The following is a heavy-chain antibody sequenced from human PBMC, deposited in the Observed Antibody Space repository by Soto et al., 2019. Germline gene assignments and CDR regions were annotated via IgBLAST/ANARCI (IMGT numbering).Heavy chain of an antibody. Sequence: VQLLESGGGLVQPGGSLRLTCAVSGLTFNRYAFHWVRQAPGKGLEWVSVISYDGTNKYYADSVRGRFTISRDNYKNTLYLQMNSLRSEDTAVYYCARGDVCCGSWSGLQAFWGQGTLVTVSS. CDR1: GLTFNRYA. CDR3: ARGDVCCGSWSGLQAF. D-gene: IGHD3-3*01. CDR2: ISYDGTNK. J-gene: IGHJ4*02. V-gene: IGHV3-30-3*01.